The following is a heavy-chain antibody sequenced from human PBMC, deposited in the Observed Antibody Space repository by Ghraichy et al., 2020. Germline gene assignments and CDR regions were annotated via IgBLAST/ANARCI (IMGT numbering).Heavy chain of an antibody. J-gene: IGHJ4*02. CDR2: IYYSGST. Sequence: ETLSLTCTVSGGSISSYYWSWIRQPPGKGLEWIGYIYYSGSTNYNPSLKSRVTISVDTSKKQFSLKLSSVTAADTAVYYCARRGYSYGYIDYWGQGTLVTVSS. V-gene: IGHV4-59*01. CDR3: ARRGYSYGYIDY. D-gene: IGHD5-18*01. CDR1: GGSISSYY.